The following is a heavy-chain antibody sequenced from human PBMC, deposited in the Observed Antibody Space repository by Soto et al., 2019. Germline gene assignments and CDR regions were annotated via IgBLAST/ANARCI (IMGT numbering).Heavy chain of an antibody. CDR1: GGSIRSSNYY. CDR2: IYYSGST. D-gene: IGHD3-10*01. CDR3: AWTYYQGSGNYYKVGDLVP. V-gene: IGHV4-39*01. Sequence: PSETLSLTCSVSGGSIRSSNYYWGWIRQPPGKGLEWIGSIYYSGSTYYNPSFKSRVTISVDTSKNQFSLKLSSVTAADTAVYYCAWTYYQGSGNYYKVGDLVPWGKETLGAASS. J-gene: IGHJ4*02.